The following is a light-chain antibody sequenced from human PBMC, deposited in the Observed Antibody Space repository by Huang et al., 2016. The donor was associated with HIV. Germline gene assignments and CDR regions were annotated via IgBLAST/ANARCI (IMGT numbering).Light chain of an antibody. V-gene: IGKV1-39*01. J-gene: IGKJ2*01. CDR1: QIISTY. CDR3: QQSHSTPYT. Sequence: DIQMTQSPSSLSASVGDRVTISCRASQIISTYLSWYQQKPGKAPKLLIYDASSVQRGVPSRFGGSGSGTDFTLTISSLQPEDFATYYCQQSHSTPYTFGQGTKLEIK. CDR2: DAS.